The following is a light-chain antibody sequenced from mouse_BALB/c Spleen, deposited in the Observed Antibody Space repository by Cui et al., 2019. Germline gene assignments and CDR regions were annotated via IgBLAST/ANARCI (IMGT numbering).Light chain of an antibody. V-gene: IGKV19-93*01. CDR2: YTS. CDR3: LHYDNPLT. CDR1: QDINKF. J-gene: IGKJ1*01. Sequence: IQMTHSPSSLSASMGGKVTITFKGSQDINKFIAWYQHKRGKGHRLLLHYTSTVHPGTPSRFGGSGSAGDYSFSISNLEPEDVATYYWLHYDNPLTFGGGTKLEIK.